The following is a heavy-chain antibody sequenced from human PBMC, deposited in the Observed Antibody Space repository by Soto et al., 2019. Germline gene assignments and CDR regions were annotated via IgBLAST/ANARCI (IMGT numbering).Heavy chain of an antibody. J-gene: IGHJ5*02. CDR3: ARWSVSGWPEPDNWFDP. V-gene: IGHV1-18*04. CDR2: ISAYNGNT. D-gene: IGHD6-19*01. CDR1: GYTFTSYG. Sequence: GPSVKVSCKASGYTFTSYGISWVRQAPGQGLEWMGWISAYNGNTNYAQKLQGRVTMTTDTSTSTAYMELRSLRSDDTAVYYCARWSVSGWPEPDNWFDPWGQGTLVTVSS.